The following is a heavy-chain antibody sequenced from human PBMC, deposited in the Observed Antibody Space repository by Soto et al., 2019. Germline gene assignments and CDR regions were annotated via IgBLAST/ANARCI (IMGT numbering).Heavy chain of an antibody. CDR2: INSDGSST. J-gene: IGHJ3*02. CDR1: GFTFSGYW. Sequence: EVQLVESGGGLVQPGGSLRLSCAASGFTFSGYWMHWVRQVPGKEPVWVSRINSDGSSTSYADSVKGRFTISRDNAKNTLYLQMNSLGAEDTAVYYCARGYSSSWPNGLDIWGQGTMVTVSS. CDR3: ARGYSSSWPNGLDI. D-gene: IGHD6-13*01. V-gene: IGHV3-74*01.